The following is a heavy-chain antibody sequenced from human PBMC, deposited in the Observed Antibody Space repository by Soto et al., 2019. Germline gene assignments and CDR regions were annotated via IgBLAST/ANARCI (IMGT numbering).Heavy chain of an antibody. Sequence: QVQLVQSGAEVKKPGASLKVSCRASGYTFTSYFIHCVRQAPGQGLEWMGIINPSRGSSTYAQNFRDRVTMTMDTSTTTVYMELSSLRFEDTAVYYCARGTSGSYFDYWGQGTLVIASS. D-gene: IGHD1-26*01. CDR2: INPSRGSS. V-gene: IGHV1-46*01. J-gene: IGHJ4*02. CDR1: GYTFTSYF. CDR3: ARGTSGSYFDY.